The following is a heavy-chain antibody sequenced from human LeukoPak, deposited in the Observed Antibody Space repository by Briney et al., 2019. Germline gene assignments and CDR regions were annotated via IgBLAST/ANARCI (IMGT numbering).Heavy chain of an antibody. Sequence: PGGSLRLSCAASGFTVSSNYMSWVRQAPGKGLEWVSVIYSGGSTYYADSVKGRFTISRDNSKNTLYLQMNSLRAEDTAVYYCARRIAVAGTLYWYFDLWGRGTLVTVSS. CDR3: ARRIAVAGTLYWYFDL. CDR2: IYSGGST. V-gene: IGHV3-53*01. J-gene: IGHJ2*01. D-gene: IGHD6-19*01. CDR1: GFTVSSNY.